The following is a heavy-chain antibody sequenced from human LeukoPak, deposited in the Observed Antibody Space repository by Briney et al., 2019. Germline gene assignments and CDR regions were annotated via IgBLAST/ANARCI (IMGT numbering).Heavy chain of an antibody. CDR1: GDSDSRNSAT. V-gene: IGHV6-1*01. Sequence: SQSLSLTRAISGDSDSRNSATCTWIRQSPSRGLEWLGRTYYRSKWYTYYPVSVKHRLTINPHTSQNQFSLQLNSVTPEDTAVYYSARGPSYFQHWGQGTLVTVSS. J-gene: IGHJ1*01. CDR3: ARGPSYFQH. CDR2: TYYRSKWYT.